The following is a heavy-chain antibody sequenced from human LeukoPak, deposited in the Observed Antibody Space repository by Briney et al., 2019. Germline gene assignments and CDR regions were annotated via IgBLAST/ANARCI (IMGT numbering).Heavy chain of an antibody. V-gene: IGHV3-9*01. Sequence: GRSLRLSCAASGFTFDDYAMHWVRQASGKGLEWVSGISWNSGSIGYADSVKGRFTISRDNAKNSLYLQMNSLRAEDTALYYCAKDMRNYYYGMDVWGQGTTVTVSS. J-gene: IGHJ6*02. CDR2: ISWNSGSI. CDR1: GFTFDDYA. CDR3: AKDMRNYYYGMDV.